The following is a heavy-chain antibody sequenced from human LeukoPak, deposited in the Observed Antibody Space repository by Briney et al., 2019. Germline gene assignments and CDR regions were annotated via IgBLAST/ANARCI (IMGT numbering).Heavy chain of an antibody. J-gene: IGHJ3*02. V-gene: IGHV3-53*01. CDR3: AGQHYYDSSGYFAFDI. D-gene: IGHD3-22*01. Sequence: GGSLRLSCAASGFTVSSNYMSWVRQAPGKGLEWVSVIYSGGSTYYADSVKGRFTISRDNSKNTLYLQMNSLRAEDTAVYYCAGQHYYDSSGYFAFDIWGQGTMVTVSS. CDR1: GFTVSSNY. CDR2: IYSGGST.